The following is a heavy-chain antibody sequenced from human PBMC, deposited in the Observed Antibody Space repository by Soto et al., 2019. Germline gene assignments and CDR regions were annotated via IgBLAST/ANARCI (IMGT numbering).Heavy chain of an antibody. V-gene: IGHV5-51*01. CDR3: ARSKVAGAGPGFDY. Sequence: PGESLKISCKASGYTFTNDWIGWVRQMPGKGLEWMGIIYPSDSDTRYNPSFQGQVTISVDKSISTAYLQWSSLKASDTAMYYCARSKVAGAGPGFDYWGQGSLVTVSS. CDR2: IYPSDSDT. J-gene: IGHJ4*02. CDR1: GYTFTNDW. D-gene: IGHD6-19*01.